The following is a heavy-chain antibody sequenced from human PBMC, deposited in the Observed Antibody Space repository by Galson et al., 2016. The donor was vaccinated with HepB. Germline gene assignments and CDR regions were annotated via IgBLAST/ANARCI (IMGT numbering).Heavy chain of an antibody. V-gene: IGHV3-48*01. CDR1: GFTFINYA. J-gene: IGHJ4*02. Sequence: SLRLSCAASGFTFINYAMSWVRQAPGKGLEWVSYISSSSSTIYYADSVKGRFTISRDNAKNTLYLQMNSLRAEDTAVYYCAKEISVAGVNGLPSDYWGQGTLVTVSS. CDR2: ISSSSSTI. D-gene: IGHD6-19*01. CDR3: AKEISVAGVNGLPSDY.